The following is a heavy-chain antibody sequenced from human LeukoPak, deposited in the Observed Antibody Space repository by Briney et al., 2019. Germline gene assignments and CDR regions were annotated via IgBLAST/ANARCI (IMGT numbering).Heavy chain of an antibody. J-gene: IGHJ4*02. V-gene: IGHV1-2*02. D-gene: IGHD6-6*01. CDR1: GYTFTGYY. CDR3: SRTPRLAAPENY. CDR2: INPNSGGT. Sequence: ASVKVSCKASGYTFTGYYMHWVRQAPGQGLEWMGWINPNSGGTNYAQKFQGRVTMTRDTSISTAYMELSRLRSDDTAVYYCSRTPRLAAPENYWGQGTLVTVSS.